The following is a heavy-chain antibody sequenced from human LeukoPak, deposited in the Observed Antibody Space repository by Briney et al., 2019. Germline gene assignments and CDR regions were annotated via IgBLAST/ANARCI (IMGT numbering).Heavy chain of an antibody. D-gene: IGHD3-16*02. CDR2: ISDSGANT. J-gene: IGHJ3*01. CDR1: GFTFSSYS. V-gene: IGHV3-23*01. Sequence: GGSLRLSCAASGFTFSSYSMRWVRQAPGKGLEWVSIISDSGANTYYADSVRGRFTISRDNSKNTLYLQMSSLRAEDTAVYYCARDIVSNDAFDLWGQGTMVSVSS. CDR3: ARDIVSNDAFDL.